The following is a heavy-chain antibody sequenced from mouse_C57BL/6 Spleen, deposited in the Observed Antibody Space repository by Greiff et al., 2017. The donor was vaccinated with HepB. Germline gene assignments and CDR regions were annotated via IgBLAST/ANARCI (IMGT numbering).Heavy chain of an antibody. CDR1: GFTFSSYT. Sequence: EVKVVESGGGLVKPGGSLKLSCAASGFTFSSYTMSWVRQTPEKRLEWVATISGGGGNTYYPDSVKGRFTISRDNAKNTLYLQMSSLRSEDTALYDCARQRITTVAYAMDYWGQGTSVTVSS. V-gene: IGHV5-9*01. CDR3: ARQRITTVAYAMDY. J-gene: IGHJ4*01. CDR2: ISGGGGNT. D-gene: IGHD1-1*01.